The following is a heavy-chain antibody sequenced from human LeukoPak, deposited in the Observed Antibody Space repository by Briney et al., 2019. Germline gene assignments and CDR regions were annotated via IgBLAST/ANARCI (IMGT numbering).Heavy chain of an antibody. J-gene: IGHJ6*03. CDR1: GFTFSSYA. Sequence: GGSLRLSCAASGFTFSSYAMSWVRQAPGKGLEGVSAISGSGGSTYYADSVKGRFTISRDTSKNTLYLQMNSLRAEDTAVYYCAKAGIAVAGTHYYYYYMDVWGKGTTVTVSS. D-gene: IGHD6-19*01. CDR2: ISGSGGST. CDR3: AKAGIAVAGTHYYYYYMDV. V-gene: IGHV3-23*01.